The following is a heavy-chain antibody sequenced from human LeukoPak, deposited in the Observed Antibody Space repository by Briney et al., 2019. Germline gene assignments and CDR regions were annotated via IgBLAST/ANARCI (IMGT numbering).Heavy chain of an antibody. CDR1: GYTYTGYY. D-gene: IGHD6-13*01. CDR2: INPNSGGT. V-gene: IGHV1-2*02. Sequence: ASVKVSCKASGYTYTGYYMHWVRQAPGQGLEWMGWINPNSGGTNYAQKFQGRVTMTRDTSISTAYMELSRLRSDDTAVDYCASHGTVTSYSSSWANYYYYGMDVWGQGTTVTVSS. J-gene: IGHJ6*02. CDR3: ASHGTVTSYSSSWANYYYYGMDV.